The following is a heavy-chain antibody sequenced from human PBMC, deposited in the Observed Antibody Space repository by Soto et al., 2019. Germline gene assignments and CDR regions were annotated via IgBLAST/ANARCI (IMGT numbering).Heavy chain of an antibody. Sequence: EVRLVESGGGLVQPGGSLRLSCEASGFTFSSYNLNWVRQAPGKGLEWVSYISSSSSTIYYADSVKGRFTISRDNAKNSLYLQMNSLRDEDTAVYYCARAPGESGSYYGFFDYWGRGTLVTVSS. CDR3: ARAPGESGSYYGFFDY. J-gene: IGHJ4*02. CDR2: ISSSSSTI. CDR1: GFTFSSYN. V-gene: IGHV3-48*02. D-gene: IGHD1-26*01.